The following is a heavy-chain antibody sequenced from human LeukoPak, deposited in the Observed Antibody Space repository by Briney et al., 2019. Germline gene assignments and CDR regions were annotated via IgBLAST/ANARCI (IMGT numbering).Heavy chain of an antibody. D-gene: IGHD3-10*01. CDR3: ATSWGSGSYSRPY. Sequence: PSQTLSLTCTVSGGSISSGDYYWSWIRQPPGKGLEWIGYIYYSGSTYYNPSLKSRVTISVDTSKNQFSLKLSSVTAADTAAYYCATSWGSGSYSRPYWGQGTLVTVSS. CDR1: GGSISSGDYY. V-gene: IGHV4-30-4*08. J-gene: IGHJ4*02. CDR2: IYYSGST.